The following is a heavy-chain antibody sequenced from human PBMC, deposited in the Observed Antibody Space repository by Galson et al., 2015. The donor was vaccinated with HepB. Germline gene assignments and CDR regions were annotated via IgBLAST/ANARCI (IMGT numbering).Heavy chain of an antibody. CDR1: GYTFTSYD. Sequence: SVKVSCKASGYTFTSYDINWVRQATGQGLEWMGWMNPNSGNTGYAQKFQGRVTMTRNTSISTAYMELSSLRSEDTAVYYCARQGAQSSYDFWSGPQYYMDVWGKGTTVTVSS. V-gene: IGHV1-8*01. CDR2: MNPNSGNT. CDR3: ARQGAQSSYDFWSGPQYYMDV. J-gene: IGHJ6*03. D-gene: IGHD3-3*01.